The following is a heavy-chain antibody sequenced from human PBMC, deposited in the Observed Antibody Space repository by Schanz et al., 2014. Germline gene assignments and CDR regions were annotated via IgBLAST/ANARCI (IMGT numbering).Heavy chain of an antibody. Sequence: EVQLVESGGGLVQPGGSLRLSCAASGFTFSNYWMSWVRQAPGKGLEWVAYIKHDGSEKYHVDSVKGRFTISRDNAKGPVFLKRNSRRAEDTAVYYCAKEESPPSLVDYWGQGTLVTVSS. J-gene: IGHJ4*02. CDR1: GFTFSNYW. CDR3: AKEESPPSLVDY. CDR2: IKHDGSEK. V-gene: IGHV3-7*01.